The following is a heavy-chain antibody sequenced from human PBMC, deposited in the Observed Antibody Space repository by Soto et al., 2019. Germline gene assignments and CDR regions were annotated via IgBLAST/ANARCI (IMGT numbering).Heavy chain of an antibody. CDR3: ARRDNYCFDY. J-gene: IGHJ4*02. D-gene: IGHD2-15*01. V-gene: IGHV3-23*01. CDR1: GFTFTNYG. Sequence: GSLRLSCAASGFTFTNYGMSWVRQPPGKGLEWVSSIGRTGDTFYADSVQGRFTISRDTSKNTLYLQMNSLGAEDTAVYYCARRDNYCFDYWGQGTLVTVSS. CDR2: IGRTGDT.